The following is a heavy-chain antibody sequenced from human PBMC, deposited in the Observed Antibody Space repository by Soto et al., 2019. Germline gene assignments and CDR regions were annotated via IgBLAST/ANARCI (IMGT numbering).Heavy chain of an antibody. CDR3: ARGPTYYYDSSGYYLYYYYYGMDV. Sequence: PSETLSLTCTVSGGSISSYYWSWIRQPPGKGLEWIGYIYYSVTTNYNPSLKSRVTISVDTSKNQFSLKLSSVTAADTAVYYCARGPTYYYDSSGYYLYYYYYGMDVWGQGTTVT. J-gene: IGHJ6*02. CDR2: IYYSVTT. V-gene: IGHV4-59*01. CDR1: GGSISSYY. D-gene: IGHD3-22*01.